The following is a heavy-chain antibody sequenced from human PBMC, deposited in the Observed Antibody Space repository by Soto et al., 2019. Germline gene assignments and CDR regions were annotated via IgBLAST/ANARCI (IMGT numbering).Heavy chain of an antibody. V-gene: IGHV3-33*01. CDR3: ARALGSDYYDSSGYFLDY. Sequence: PGGSLRLSCAASGFTFSSYGMHWVRQAPGKGLEWVAVIWYDGSNKYYADSVKGRFTISRDNSKNTLYLQMNSLRAEDTAVYYCARALGSDYYDSSGYFLDYWGQGTLVTVSS. CDR1: GFTFSSYG. J-gene: IGHJ4*02. CDR2: IWYDGSNK. D-gene: IGHD3-22*01.